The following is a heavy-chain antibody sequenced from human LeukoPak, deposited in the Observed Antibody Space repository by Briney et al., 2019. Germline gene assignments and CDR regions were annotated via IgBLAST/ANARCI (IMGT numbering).Heavy chain of an antibody. J-gene: IGHJ4*02. V-gene: IGHV6-1*01. CDR1: GDSVSSNSAA. CDR2: TYYRSKWYN. CDR3: ARSSGSRYYIDY. Sequence: SQTLSLTCAISGDSVSSNSAAWNWIRQSPSRGLEWLGRTYYRSKWYNDYAVSVKSRITINPDTSKNQFSLKLNSVTAADTAVYYCARSSGSRYYIDYWGQGTLVTVSS. D-gene: IGHD1-26*01.